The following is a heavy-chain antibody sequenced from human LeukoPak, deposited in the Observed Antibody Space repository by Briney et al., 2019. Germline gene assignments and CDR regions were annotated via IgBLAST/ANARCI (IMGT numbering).Heavy chain of an antibody. D-gene: IGHD1-26*01. V-gene: IGHV3-30*02. CDR2: IRYDESKE. Sequence: GGSLRLSCAASGVTFSSYGWHWLRQAPGKGLEWVAFIRYDESKEYYADSVKGRFTISRDNSKNTLYLQMSSLRVEDTAVYHCVKDYLVEAQRVYYFDYWGQGSLVTVSS. J-gene: IGHJ4*02. CDR3: VKDYLVEAQRVYYFDY. CDR1: GVTFSSYG.